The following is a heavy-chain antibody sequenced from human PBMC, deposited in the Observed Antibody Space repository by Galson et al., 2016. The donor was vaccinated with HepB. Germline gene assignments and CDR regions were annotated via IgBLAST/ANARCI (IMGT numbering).Heavy chain of an antibody. CDR1: GYTFTSYY. CDR3: ARGTGTGGYFDY. J-gene: IGHJ4*02. CDR2: INPRGGST. V-gene: IGHV1-46*01. D-gene: IGHD3/OR15-3a*01. Sequence: CKASGYTFTSYYMHWVRQAPGQGLEWMGKINPRGGSTSCAQKFQGRVTMTRDTSTSTVYMELSSLTSEDTAVYYCARGTGTGGYFDYWGQGTLVTVSS.